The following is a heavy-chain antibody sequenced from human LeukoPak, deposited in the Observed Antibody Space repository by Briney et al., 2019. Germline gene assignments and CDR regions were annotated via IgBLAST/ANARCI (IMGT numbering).Heavy chain of an antibody. CDR2: IHHSGST. Sequence: PSETLSLTCVVSGGSISSDKWWSWVRQPPGKGLEWIGEIHHSGSTNYNPSLKSRVTISIDKSKNQFSLKLSSVTAADTAVYYCARDERGAARDAFDIWGQGTMVTVSS. D-gene: IGHD3-10*01. V-gene: IGHV4/OR15-8*02. CDR3: ARDERGAARDAFDI. J-gene: IGHJ3*02. CDR1: GGSISSDKW.